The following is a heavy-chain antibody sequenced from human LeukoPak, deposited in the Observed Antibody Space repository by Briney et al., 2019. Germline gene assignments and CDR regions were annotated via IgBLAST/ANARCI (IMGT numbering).Heavy chain of an antibody. Sequence: SETLSLTCTASGGSVSSNSYYWSWLRQPPGKGLECIGYLFYSGSTNYNPSLKSRVTISVDTSKNQFSLKLSSVTAADTAVYYCARGGLRTYYDFWSGYFHLDYWGQGTLVTVSS. D-gene: IGHD3-3*01. CDR3: ARGGLRTYYDFWSGYFHLDY. V-gene: IGHV4-61*01. CDR2: LFYSGST. CDR1: GGSVSSNSYY. J-gene: IGHJ4*02.